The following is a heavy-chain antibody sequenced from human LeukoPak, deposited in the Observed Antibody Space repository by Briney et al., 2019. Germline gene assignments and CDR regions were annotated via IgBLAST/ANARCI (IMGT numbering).Heavy chain of an antibody. CDR2: INPNSGGT. CDR1: GYTFTGYY. V-gene: IGHV1-2*02. D-gene: IGHD1-26*01. Sequence: RRASVKVSCKASGYTFTGYYMHWVRQAPGQGLEWMGWINPNSGGTNYAQKFQGRVTMPRDTSISTAYMELSRLRSDDTAVYYCARGRLRGSYFNLTDYWGQGTLVTVSS. J-gene: IGHJ4*02. CDR3: ARGRLRGSYFNLTDY.